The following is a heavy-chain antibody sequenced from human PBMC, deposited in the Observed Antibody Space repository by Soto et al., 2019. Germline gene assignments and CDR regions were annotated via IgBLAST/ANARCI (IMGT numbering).Heavy chain of an antibody. J-gene: IGHJ4*02. Sequence: EVQLLESGGKLVQPGGSLTLSCAASGFTFSTYAMAWFRQAPGKGLEWVSGVSASGLNTDYADPVKGRFYISRDNSKNTVPLHMDSLRAENMALYYCAKDRPRMTSVYFFDYWGQGKPVTVSS. CDR1: GFTFSTYA. D-gene: IGHD2-8*01. CDR2: VSASGLNT. CDR3: AKDRPRMTSVYFFDY. V-gene: IGHV3-23*01.